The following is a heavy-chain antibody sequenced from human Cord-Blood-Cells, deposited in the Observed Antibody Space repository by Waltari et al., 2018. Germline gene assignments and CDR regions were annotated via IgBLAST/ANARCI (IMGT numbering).Heavy chain of an antibody. J-gene: IGHJ4*02. Sequence: QVQLVQSGAEVKKPGSPVTVSCKAAGGSVSSYAIRWMRQALGHGLEWMGRIIPILGIANYAQKFQGRVTITADKSTSTAYMELSSLRSEDTAVYYCARDPSTGSYYFDYWGQGTLVTVSS. D-gene: IGHD1-1*01. CDR2: IIPILGIA. V-gene: IGHV1-69*09. CDR3: ARDPSTGSYYFDY. CDR1: GGSVSSYA.